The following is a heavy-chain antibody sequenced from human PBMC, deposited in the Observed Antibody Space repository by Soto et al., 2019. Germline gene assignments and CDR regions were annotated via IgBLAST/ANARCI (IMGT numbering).Heavy chain of an antibody. Sequence: SETLSLTCAVYGGSFSGYYWSWIRQPPGKGLEWIGEINHSGSTNYNPSLKSRVTISVDTSKNQFSLKLSSVTAADTAVYYCARRTQIGYSYGFYSYWGQGTLV. J-gene: IGHJ4*02. V-gene: IGHV4-34*01. CDR2: INHSGST. D-gene: IGHD5-18*01. CDR1: GGSFSGYY. CDR3: ARRTQIGYSYGFYSY.